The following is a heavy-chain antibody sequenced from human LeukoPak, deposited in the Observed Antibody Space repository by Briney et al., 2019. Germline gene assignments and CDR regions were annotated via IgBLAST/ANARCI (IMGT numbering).Heavy chain of an antibody. V-gene: IGHV3-23*01. CDR3: AKTRGEKYYYDPWFGY. CDR1: RFTFSSYA. CDR2: ISGSGGST. Sequence: NPGGSLRLSCAASRFTFSSYAMSWVRQAPGKGLEWVSAISGSGGSTYYADSVKGRFTISRDNSKNTLYLQMNSLRAEDTAVYYCAKTRGEKYYYDPWFGYWGQGTLVTVSS. D-gene: IGHD3-22*01. J-gene: IGHJ4*02.